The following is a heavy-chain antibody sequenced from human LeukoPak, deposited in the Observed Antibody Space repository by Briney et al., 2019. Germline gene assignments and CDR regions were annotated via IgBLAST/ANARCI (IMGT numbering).Heavy chain of an antibody. D-gene: IGHD2-2*02. CDR3: VTAMGEQDCSSTSCYTYYYYYMDV. CDR1: GGTFSSYA. Sequence: SVKVSCKASGGTFSSYAISWVRQAPGQGLEWMGGIIPIFGTANYAQKFQGRVTITADESTSTAYMEMSRLRSENTAAYFCVTAMGEQDCSSTSCYTYYYYYMDVWGKGTTVTVSS. CDR2: IIPIFGTA. V-gene: IGHV1-69*13. J-gene: IGHJ6*03.